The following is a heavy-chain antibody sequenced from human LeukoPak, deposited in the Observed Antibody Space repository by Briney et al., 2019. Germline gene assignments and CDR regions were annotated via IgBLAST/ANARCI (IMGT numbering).Heavy chain of an antibody. V-gene: IGHV1-2*02. J-gene: IGHJ5*02. CDR2: IDPTSGGT. CDR1: GYTFTGYY. Sequence: ASVKVSCKASGYTFTGYYIHWVRQAPGQGLEWMGWIDPTSGGTNYAQKFQGRVTMTRDTSISTAYMEVSSLRSDDTAVYYCARAYWNYVLPNLWFDPWGQGTLVTVSS. D-gene: IGHD1-7*01. CDR3: ARAYWNYVLPNLWFDP.